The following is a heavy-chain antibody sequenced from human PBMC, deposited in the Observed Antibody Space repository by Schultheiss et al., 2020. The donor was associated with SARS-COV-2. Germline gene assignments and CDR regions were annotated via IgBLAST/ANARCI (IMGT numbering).Heavy chain of an antibody. Sequence: GGSLRLSCAASGFTFSSYAMSWVRQAPGKGLEWVSAISGSGGSTYYADSVKGRFTISRDNSKNTLYLQMNSLRAEDTAVYYCARDYGMGWVAAAGSPDYWGQGTLVTVSS. CDR3: ARDYGMGWVAAAGSPDY. CDR1: GFTFSSYA. J-gene: IGHJ4*02. V-gene: IGHV3-23*01. D-gene: IGHD6-13*01. CDR2: ISGSGGST.